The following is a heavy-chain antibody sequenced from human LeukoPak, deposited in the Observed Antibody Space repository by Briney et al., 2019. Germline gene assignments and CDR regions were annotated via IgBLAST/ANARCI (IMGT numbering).Heavy chain of an antibody. CDR3: VVGAGP. CDR2: IKNKRDGWTT. J-gene: IGHJ5*02. V-gene: IGHV3-15*05. CDR1: GFTFNNAW. D-gene: IGHD1-26*01. Sequence: GGSLRLSCVASGFTFNNAWLSWVRQAPGKGLEWVGRIKNKRDGWTTDYAAPVKGRFTISRDDSKNTLYLQMNSLKIEDTAVYYCVVGAGPWGQGTLVTVSS.